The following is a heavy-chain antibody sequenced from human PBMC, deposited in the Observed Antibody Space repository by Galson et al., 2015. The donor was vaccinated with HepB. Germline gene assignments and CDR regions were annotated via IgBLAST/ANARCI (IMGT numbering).Heavy chain of an antibody. D-gene: IGHD2-2*01. Sequence: SLRLSCAASGFTFSSYGMHWVRQAPGKGLEWVAFIRYDGSNKYYADSVKGRFTISRDNSKNTLYLQMNSLRAEDTAVYYCAKESLAIIVVVPAAIPEPLDVWGKGTTVTVSS. J-gene: IGHJ6*04. CDR1: GFTFSSYG. V-gene: IGHV3-30*02. CDR2: IRYDGSNK. CDR3: AKESLAIIVVVPAAIPEPLDV.